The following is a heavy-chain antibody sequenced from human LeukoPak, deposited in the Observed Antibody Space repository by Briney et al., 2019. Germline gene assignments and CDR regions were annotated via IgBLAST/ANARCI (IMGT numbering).Heavy chain of an antibody. Sequence: GGSLRLSCAASGSTFSSHAMNWVRRAPGKELEWVSAISGSGASTYYADSVKGRFSISRDNSENTLYLQMTRLTAEDTAVYYFAGSSSHGPSGSLDYWGHGTLVTVSS. CDR1: GSTFSSHA. CDR2: ISGSGAST. J-gene: IGHJ4*01. D-gene: IGHD2-2*01. CDR3: AGSSSHGPSGSLDY. V-gene: IGHV3-23*01.